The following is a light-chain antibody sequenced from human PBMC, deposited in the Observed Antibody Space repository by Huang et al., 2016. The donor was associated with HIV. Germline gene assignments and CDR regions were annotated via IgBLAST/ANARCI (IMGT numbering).Light chain of an antibody. CDR1: QSINNH. CDR3: QQTSTAPMFS. J-gene: IGKJ2*03. CDR2: GAS. Sequence: DIQMTQSPSSLSASVGDRVTITCRASQSINNHLNWYQQRPGKAPNLLIFGASSLQSGVPSRFSGSGSGTVFTLTISSLQSEDFATYYCQQTSTAPMFSFGQGTELEIK. V-gene: IGKV1-39*01.